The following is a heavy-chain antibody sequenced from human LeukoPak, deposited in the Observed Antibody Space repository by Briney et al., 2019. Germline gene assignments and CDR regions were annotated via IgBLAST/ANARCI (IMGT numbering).Heavy chain of an antibody. J-gene: IGHJ6*03. CDR3: SRPPSISAPYSYYYYYMDV. Sequence: SETLSLTCTVSGGSITSYYCSWIRQPPGKGLEWIGYIYYSGSTNYNPFLKSRVTISVDTSKNQFSLTLSSVTAADTAVYYCSRPPSISAPYSYYYYYMDVWGKGITVTVSS. D-gene: IGHD6-6*01. CDR1: GGSITSYY. V-gene: IGHV4-59*01. CDR2: IYYSGST.